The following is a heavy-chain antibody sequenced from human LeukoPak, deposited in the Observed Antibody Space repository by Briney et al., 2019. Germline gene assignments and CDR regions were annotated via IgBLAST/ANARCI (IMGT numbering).Heavy chain of an antibody. J-gene: IGHJ4*02. CDR2: INHSGST. Sequence: SETLSLTCAVYGGSFSGYYWSWIRQPPGKGLEWIGEINHSGSTNYNPSLKSRVTISVDTSKNQFSLKLSSVTAADTAVYYCARAYSSGYVFDYWGQGTLVTVSS. D-gene: IGHD3-22*01. CDR1: GGSFSGYY. CDR3: ARAYSSGYVFDY. V-gene: IGHV4-34*01.